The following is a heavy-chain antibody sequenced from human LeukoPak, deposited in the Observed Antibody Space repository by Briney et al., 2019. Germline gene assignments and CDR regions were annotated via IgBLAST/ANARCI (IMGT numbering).Heavy chain of an antibody. CDR2: ISGSADST. D-gene: IGHD6-19*01. CDR1: GFTFSSYA. Sequence: GGSLRLSCAASGFTFSSYAMTWVRQAPGKGLEWVSAISGSADSTFYADSVKGRFTISRDNSKNTVYLQMNSLRAEDTAVYYCAKGDSSGSHWGQGTLVTVSS. V-gene: IGHV3-23*01. CDR3: AKGDSSGSH. J-gene: IGHJ4*02.